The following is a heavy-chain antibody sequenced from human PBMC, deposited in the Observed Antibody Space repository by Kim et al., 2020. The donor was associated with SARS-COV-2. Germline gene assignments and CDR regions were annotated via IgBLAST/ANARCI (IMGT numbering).Heavy chain of an antibody. D-gene: IGHD3-10*01. V-gene: IGHV1-3*01. J-gene: IGHJ4*02. Sequence: SQNVQGRVIITWDTSAITAYMELSSLQSEDTAVYYCARELYGSGTFDFWGQGTLVTVSS. CDR3: ARELYGSGTFDF.